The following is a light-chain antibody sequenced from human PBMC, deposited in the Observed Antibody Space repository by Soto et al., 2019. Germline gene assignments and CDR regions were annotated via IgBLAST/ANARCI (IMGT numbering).Light chain of an antibody. V-gene: IGLV2-14*01. CDR1: SSDVGGYNY. CDR2: DVS. Sequence: QSALTQPASVSGSPGQSITISCTGTSSDVGGYNYVSWYQPHPGKAPKLMIYDVSNRPSGVSNRFSGSKSVNTASLTISGLQAEDEADYYCSSYTSSTPDVVFGGGTKLTVL. CDR3: SSYTSSTPDVV. J-gene: IGLJ2*01.